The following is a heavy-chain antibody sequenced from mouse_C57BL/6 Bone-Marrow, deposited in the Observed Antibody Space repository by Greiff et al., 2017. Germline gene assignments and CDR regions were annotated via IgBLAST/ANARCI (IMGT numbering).Heavy chain of an antibody. D-gene: IGHD1-1*01. J-gene: IGHJ1*03. V-gene: IGHV2-2*01. CDR1: GFSLTSYG. CDR2: LWSGGST. Sequence: VQLKESGPGLVQPSQSLSITCTVSGFSLTSYGVHWVRQSPGKGLEWLGVLWSGGSTDYNAAFISRLSNSKDNSKSQVFFKMNSLQADDTAIYYCATAYYGSSYNWYFDVWGTGTTVTVSS. CDR3: ATAYYGSSYNWYFDV.